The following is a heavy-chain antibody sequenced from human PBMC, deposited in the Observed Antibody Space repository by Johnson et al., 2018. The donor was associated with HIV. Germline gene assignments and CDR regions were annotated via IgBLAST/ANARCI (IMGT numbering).Heavy chain of an antibody. Sequence: EVQVVESGGGLVQPGGSLRLSCAASGFTFSSYWMTWVRQAPGKGLEWVSVIYSGGSTYYADSVKGRFTISRDNAKNSLYLQMNSLRAEDTAVYYCAREMNAGNDAFDIWGQGTMVTVSS. CDR2: IYSGGST. V-gene: IGHV3-66*01. CDR3: AREMNAGNDAFDI. J-gene: IGHJ3*02. CDR1: GFTFSSYW.